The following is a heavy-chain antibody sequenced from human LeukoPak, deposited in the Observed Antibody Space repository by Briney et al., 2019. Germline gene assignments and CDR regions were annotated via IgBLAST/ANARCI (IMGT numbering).Heavy chain of an antibody. CDR2: ISNSGSAK. J-gene: IGHJ4*02. D-gene: IGHD3-3*01. CDR1: GFTFANR. Sequence: GGSLRLSCAASGFTFANRMNWVRQAPGKGLEWVSYISNSGSAKYHAASVKGRFTISRDNGKNSLYLQMNSLRAEDTAVYYCARMSGSRLPGYWGQGTLVTVSS. CDR3: ARMSGSRLPGY. V-gene: IGHV3-48*01.